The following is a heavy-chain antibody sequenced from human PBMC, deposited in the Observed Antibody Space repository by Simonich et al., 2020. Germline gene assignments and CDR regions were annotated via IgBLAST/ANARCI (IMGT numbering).Heavy chain of an antibody. Sequence: QVQLVESGGGVVQPGRSLRLSCAASGFTFSSYAMHWVRQAPGKELEWVEVISNDGSNKYYAGSVKGRFTISRDNSKNTLYLQMNSLRAEDTAVYYCARAIAAAGTPFDYWGQGTLVTVSS. D-gene: IGHD6-13*01. CDR2: ISNDGSNK. CDR1: GFTFSSYA. CDR3: ARAIAAAGTPFDY. V-gene: IGHV3-30*07. J-gene: IGHJ4*02.